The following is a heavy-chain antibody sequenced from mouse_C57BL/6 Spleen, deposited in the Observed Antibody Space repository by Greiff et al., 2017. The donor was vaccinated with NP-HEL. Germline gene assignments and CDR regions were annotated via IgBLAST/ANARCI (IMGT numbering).Heavy chain of an antibody. Sequence: VKLQESGPELVKPGASVKISCKASGYSFTSYYIHWVKQRPGQGLEWIGWLYPGSGNTKYNEKFKGKATLTADTSSSTAYMQLSSLTSEDSAVYYCARTLYDYAYWYFDVWGTGTTVTVSS. J-gene: IGHJ1*03. CDR3: ARTLYDYAYWYFDV. D-gene: IGHD2-4*01. CDR2: LYPGSGNT. V-gene: IGHV1-66*01. CDR1: GYSFTSYY.